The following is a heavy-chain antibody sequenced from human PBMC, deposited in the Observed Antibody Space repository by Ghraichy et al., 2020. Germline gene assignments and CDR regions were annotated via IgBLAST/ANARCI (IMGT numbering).Heavy chain of an antibody. CDR3: ARGDMTKFVGESRRNIHDSSGYIDGFGY. D-gene: IGHD3-22*01. J-gene: IGHJ4*02. CDR2: ISSSGSTI. Sequence: GGSLRLSCAASGFTFSSYEMNWVRQAPGKGLEWVSYISSSGSTIYYADSVKGRFTISRDNAKNSLYLQMNSLRAEDTAVYYCARGDMTKFVGESRRNIHDSSGYIDGFGYWGQGTLVTVSS. CDR1: GFTFSSYE. V-gene: IGHV3-48*03.